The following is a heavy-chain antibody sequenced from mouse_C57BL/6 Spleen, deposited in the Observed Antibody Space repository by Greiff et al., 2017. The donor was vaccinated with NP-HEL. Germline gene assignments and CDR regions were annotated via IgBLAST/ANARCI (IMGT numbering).Heavy chain of an antibody. J-gene: IGHJ2*01. Sequence: EVQGVESGGDLVKPGGSLKLSCAASGFTFSSYGMSWVRQTPDKRLEWVATISSGGSYTYYPDSVKGRFTISRDNAKNTLYLQMSSLKSEDTAMYYCERQPWIYYDYDGPFDYWGQGTTLTVSS. V-gene: IGHV5-6*01. CDR1: GFTFSSYG. CDR2: ISSGGSYT. D-gene: IGHD2-4*01. CDR3: ERQPWIYYDYDGPFDY.